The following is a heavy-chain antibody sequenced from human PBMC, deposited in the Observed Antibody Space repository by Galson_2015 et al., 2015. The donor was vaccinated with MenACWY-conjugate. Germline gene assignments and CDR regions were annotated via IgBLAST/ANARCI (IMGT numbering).Heavy chain of an antibody. J-gene: IGHJ6*04. CDR1: GFSFRNYA. D-gene: IGHD6-19*01. Sequence: SLRLSCAGSGFSFRNYAINWIRQAPGKGLEWVSTISSGRVHTYYRVSVEGRSNISRDNAKNLVFLQISNLRVEDTAVYYCVASGWSILAGRPSFLDVWGKGTTVIVSS. CDR3: VASGWSILAGRPSFLDV. V-gene: IGHV3-21*06. CDR2: ISSGRVHT.